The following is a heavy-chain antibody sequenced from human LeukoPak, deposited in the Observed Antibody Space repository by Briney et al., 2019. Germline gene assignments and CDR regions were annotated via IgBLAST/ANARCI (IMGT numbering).Heavy chain of an antibody. CDR1: GYTFTGYY. CDR2: INPNSGGT. D-gene: IGHD3-22*01. V-gene: IGHV1-2*06. CDR3: ATQVYYYDSSGYYESYYFDY. Sequence: ASVKVSCKASGYTFTGYYMHWVRQAPGQGLEWMGRINPNSGGTNYAQKFQGRVTMTRDTSISTAYMELSRLRSDDTAVYYCATQVYYYDSSGYYESYYFDYWGQGTLVTVSS. J-gene: IGHJ4*02.